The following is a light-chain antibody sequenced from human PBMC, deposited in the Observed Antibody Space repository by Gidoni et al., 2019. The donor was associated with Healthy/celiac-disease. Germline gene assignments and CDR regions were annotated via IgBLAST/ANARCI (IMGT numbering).Light chain of an antibody. V-gene: IGLV3-21*04. CDR3: QVWDSSSDHRV. CDR1: NIGSNS. J-gene: IGLJ3*02. CDR2: YDS. Sequence: SYVLTQPPSVSVAPGKTARITWGGNNIGSNSVHWYQQKPGQAPVLVIYYDSDRPSGIPERFSGSNSGNTATLTISRVEAGDEADYYCQVWDSSSDHRVFGGGTKLTVL.